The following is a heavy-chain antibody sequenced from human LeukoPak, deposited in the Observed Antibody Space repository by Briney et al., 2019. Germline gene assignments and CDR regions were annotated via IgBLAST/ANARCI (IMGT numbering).Heavy chain of an antibody. CDR3: ARVLVTMIGGNFDY. J-gene: IGHJ4*02. D-gene: IGHD3-22*01. CDR2: IYYSGST. CDR1: GGSVSSGSYY. Sequence: SETLSPTCTVSGGSVSSGSYYWSWIRQPPGKGLEWIGYIYYSGSTNYNPSLKSRVTISVDTSKNQFSLKLSSVTAADTAVYYCARVLVTMIGGNFDYGGQGTLVTVSS. V-gene: IGHV4-61*01.